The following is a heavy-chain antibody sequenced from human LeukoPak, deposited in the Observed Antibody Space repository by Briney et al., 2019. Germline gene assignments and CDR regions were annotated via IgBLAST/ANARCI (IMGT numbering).Heavy chain of an antibody. CDR2: IYYSGST. D-gene: IGHD6-13*01. CDR3: ARHKREVFSSSWYAGRTNYGMDV. V-gene: IGHV4-59*08. Sequence: SETLSLTCTVSGGSISSYYWSWIRQPPGKGLEWIGYIYYSGSTNYNPSLKSRVTVSVDTSKNQFSLKLSSVTAADTAVYYCARHKREVFSSSWYAGRTNYGMDVWGQGTTVTVSS. CDR1: GGSISSYY. J-gene: IGHJ6*02.